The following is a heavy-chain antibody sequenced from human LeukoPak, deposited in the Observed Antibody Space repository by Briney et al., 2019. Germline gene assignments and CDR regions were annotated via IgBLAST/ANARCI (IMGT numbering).Heavy chain of an antibody. V-gene: IGHV3-30-3*01. CDR2: ISYDGSNK. J-gene: IGHJ4*02. CDR1: GFTFSSYA. CDR3: AKDLYKLTTVTTFGDY. D-gene: IGHD4-17*01. Sequence: GRSLRLSCAASGFTFSSYAMHWVRQAPGKGLEWVAVISYDGSNKYYADSVKGRFTISRDNSKNTLYLQMNSLRAEDTAVYYCAKDLYKLTTVTTFGDYWGQGTLVTVSS.